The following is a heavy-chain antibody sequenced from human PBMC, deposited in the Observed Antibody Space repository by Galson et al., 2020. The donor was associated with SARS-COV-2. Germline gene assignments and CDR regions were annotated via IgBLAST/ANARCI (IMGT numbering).Heavy chain of an antibody. CDR1: GFTFSSYE. J-gene: IGHJ4*02. V-gene: IGHV3-48*03. CDR3: ARGPVVSGYCSGGSCSYFDY. D-gene: IGHD2-15*01. Sequence: GESLKISCAASGFTFSSYEMNWVRQAPGKGLEWVSYISSSGSTIYYADSVKGRFTISRDNAKNSLYLQMNSLRAEDTAVYYCARGPVVSGYCSGGSCSYFDYGGQGTLVTVSS. CDR2: ISSSGSTI.